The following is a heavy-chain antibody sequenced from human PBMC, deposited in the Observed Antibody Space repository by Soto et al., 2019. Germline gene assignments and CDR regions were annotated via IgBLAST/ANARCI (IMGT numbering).Heavy chain of an antibody. CDR1: VFSVSSNY. CDR3: ARHRHPRGTVGATSPLDP. Sequence: PWWSLRLSCSISVFSVSSNYLSWLRQAPGKGLEWVSVHYSGGSTYYADSVQGRFTISRDKSNNTLYLQMRRVRAEDTAVYFCARHRHPRGTVGATSPLDPWGQGTQVTVSS. D-gene: IGHD1-26*01. V-gene: IGHV3-53*01. CDR2: HYSGGST. J-gene: IGHJ5*02.